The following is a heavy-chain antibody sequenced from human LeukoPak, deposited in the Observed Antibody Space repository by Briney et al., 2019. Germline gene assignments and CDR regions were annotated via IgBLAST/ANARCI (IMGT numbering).Heavy chain of an antibody. Sequence: GGSLRFSCAASGFTVSSNYMSWVRQAPGKGLEWVANIKQDGSEKYYVDSVKGRFTISRDNAKNSLYLQMNSLRAEDTAVYYCARFGYQLPETRYFDLWGRGTLVTVSS. D-gene: IGHD2-2*01. CDR1: GFTVSSNY. CDR3: ARFGYQLPETRYFDL. J-gene: IGHJ2*01. CDR2: IKQDGSEK. V-gene: IGHV3-7*01.